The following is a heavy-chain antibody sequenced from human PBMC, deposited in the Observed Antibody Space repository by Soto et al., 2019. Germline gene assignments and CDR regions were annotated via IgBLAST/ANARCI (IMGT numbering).Heavy chain of an antibody. J-gene: IGHJ2*01. CDR2: INDGGSI. CDR3: ARESHDILTGPPWVWYFDL. Sequence: QVQLQQWGAGPLRPLETLSLTCGVSGGSFSGYYWAWIRQSPGKGLAWIGEINDGGSINYNPSLKSRVSISVDKSKNHYSLNLRSVTAADTAVYYCARESHDILTGPPWVWYFDLWGRGTLVTVSS. D-gene: IGHD3-9*01. V-gene: IGHV4-34*01. CDR1: GGSFSGYY.